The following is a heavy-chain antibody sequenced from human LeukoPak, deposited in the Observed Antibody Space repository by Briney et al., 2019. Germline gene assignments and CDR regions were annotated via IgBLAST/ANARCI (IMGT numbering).Heavy chain of an antibody. J-gene: IGHJ5*01. V-gene: IGHV3-23*01. D-gene: IGHD6-19*01. Sequence: GGSLRLSCTASGFAFSFFAMSWLRQPPGQGLEWVSTINANSGATSYAASVRGRFTISRDNSKNKLYLQLNSLRAEDTAVYYCAKPISGGLAVTADWFDPWGQGTLVVVSS. CDR1: GFAFSFFA. CDR2: INANSGAT. CDR3: AKPISGGLAVTADWFDP.